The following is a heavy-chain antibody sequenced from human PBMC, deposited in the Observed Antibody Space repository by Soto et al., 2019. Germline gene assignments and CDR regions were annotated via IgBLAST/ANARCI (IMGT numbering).Heavy chain of an antibody. CDR3: ARDRLVPYGYGMDV. CDR1: GFTFRSYG. Sequence: QMQLVESGGGVVQPGRSLRLSCAASGFTFRSYGIHWVRQAPGKGLEWVALIWFAGSKKYYVDSVKGRFAVSRDNSKNTLYLQMNSLRVEETAVYYCARDRLVPYGYGMDVWGQGTTVTVSS. V-gene: IGHV3-33*01. J-gene: IGHJ6*02. CDR2: IWFAGSKK. D-gene: IGHD2-2*01.